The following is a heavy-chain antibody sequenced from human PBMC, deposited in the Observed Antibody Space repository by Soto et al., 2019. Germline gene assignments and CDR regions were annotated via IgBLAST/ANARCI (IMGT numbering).Heavy chain of an antibody. Sequence: GASVKVSCKASGYTFTSYYMHWVRQAPGQGLEWMGIINPSGGSTSYAQKFQGRVTMTRDTSTSTVYMELSSLRSEDTAVYYCARDRNDGYKNQMGGYWGQGTLVTVSS. V-gene: IGHV1-46*01. CDR2: INPSGGST. CDR1: GYTFTSYY. D-gene: IGHD1-1*01. J-gene: IGHJ4*02. CDR3: ARDRNDGYKNQMGGY.